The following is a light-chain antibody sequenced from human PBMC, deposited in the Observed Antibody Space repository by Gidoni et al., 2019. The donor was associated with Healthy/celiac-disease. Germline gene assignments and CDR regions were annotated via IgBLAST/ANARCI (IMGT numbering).Light chain of an antibody. J-gene: IGKJ2*01. CDR3: QQRSNWPT. CDR1: QSVSSY. CDR2: DAS. Sequence: DIVLTQSTATLSLSPGERATLSCRASQSVSSYLAWYQQKPGQAPRLLSYDASNRATGIPARFSGSGAGTDFTLTISSLEPEDFAVYYCQQRSNWPTFGQGTKLEIK. V-gene: IGKV3-11*01.